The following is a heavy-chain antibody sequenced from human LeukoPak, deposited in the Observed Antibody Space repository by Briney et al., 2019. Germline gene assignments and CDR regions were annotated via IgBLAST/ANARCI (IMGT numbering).Heavy chain of an antibody. CDR3: ARGKKVTAFDY. CDR2: ISPYNGNT. Sequence: ASVTVSCKASGDSFSTFGVGWVRQAPGQGLEWLGWISPYNGNTNYAHNFQGRVTMTTDTSTSVVYMEMRSLTSDDTAVYYCARGKKVTAFDYWGLGTLVTVSS. V-gene: IGHV1-18*01. J-gene: IGHJ4*02. CDR1: GDSFSTFG. D-gene: IGHD5-18*01.